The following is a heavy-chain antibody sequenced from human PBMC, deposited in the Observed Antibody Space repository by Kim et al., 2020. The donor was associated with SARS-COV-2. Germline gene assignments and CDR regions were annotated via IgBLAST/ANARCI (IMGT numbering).Heavy chain of an antibody. CDR2: AYGGTT. V-gene: IGHV3-49*02. Sequence: AYGGTTEYAASVKGRFTISRDDSKSIAYLQMNSLKIEDSAVYYCLRPFGYWGQGTLVTVSS. CDR3: LRPFGY. J-gene: IGHJ4*02.